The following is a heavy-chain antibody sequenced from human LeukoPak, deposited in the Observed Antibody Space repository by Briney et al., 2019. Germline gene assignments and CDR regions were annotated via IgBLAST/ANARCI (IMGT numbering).Heavy chain of an antibody. J-gene: IGHJ4*02. CDR1: GGSISSSNW. CDR2: IYHSGST. V-gene: IGHV4-4*02. D-gene: IGHD3-10*01. Sequence: SSETLSLTCTVSGGSISSSNWWSWVRQPPGKGLEWIGEIYHSGSTNYNPSVKSRVTISVDKSKNQFSLKLSSVTAADTAVYYCARDVPFNYGSGSYYNLYFDYWGQGTLVTVSS. CDR3: ARDVPFNYGSGSYYNLYFDY.